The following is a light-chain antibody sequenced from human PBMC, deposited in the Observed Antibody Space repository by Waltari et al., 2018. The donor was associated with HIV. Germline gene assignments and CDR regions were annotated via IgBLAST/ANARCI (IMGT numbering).Light chain of an antibody. CDR2: SSS. CDR3: KRTYNAP. V-gene: IGKV1-27*01. J-gene: IGKJ3*01. Sequence: DIQLTQSPSSLSASVGDRLTITCRVSQCLSSYLSVYRQKPGKVPKLLVYSSSNWQSGIPSRFSGSCAVTDFTLTISSLQTEEFETYYGKRTYNAPFGPGTTVDIK. CDR1: QCLSSY.